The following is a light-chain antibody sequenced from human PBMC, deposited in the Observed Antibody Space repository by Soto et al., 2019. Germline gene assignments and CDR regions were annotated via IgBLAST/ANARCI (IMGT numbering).Light chain of an antibody. V-gene: IGKV3-20*01. CDR1: QSIDSKY. CDR3: QQYAFSPRT. CDR2: GGS. Sequence: EIVLTQSPGTLALSPGERATLSCRASQSIDSKYFSWYQQKPGQAPRLLIYGGSRRATGVPDRFSGAGSGTDFTLTISRLEPEDFAVFYGQQYAFSPRTFGQGTRLQIK. J-gene: IGKJ5*01.